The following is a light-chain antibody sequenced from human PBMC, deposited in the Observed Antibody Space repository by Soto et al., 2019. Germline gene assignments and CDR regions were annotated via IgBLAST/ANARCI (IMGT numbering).Light chain of an antibody. CDR2: AAS. CDR1: QSIADY. J-gene: IGKJ1*01. Sequence: DIQMTQSPSSLSASVGDRVTITCRASQSIADYLNWYQQKAGNAPELLIYAASTLQSGVPSRFSGSVSGTDFTLTISSLQPEDFATYYCHQSYGTPRTFGQGTKVEIK. CDR3: HQSYGTPRT. V-gene: IGKV1-39*01.